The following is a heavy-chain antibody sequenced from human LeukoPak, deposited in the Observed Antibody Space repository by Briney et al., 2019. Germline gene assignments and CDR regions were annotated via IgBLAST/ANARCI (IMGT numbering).Heavy chain of an antibody. CDR3: SRVGAAAGPYYFDY. Sequence: ASVKVSCKASAYTFTNYAIHWVRQAPGQRLEWMGWINAGNGNTKYSRKIQGRVSITRDTSASTAYMELSSLRSEDTAVYYCSRVGAAAGPYYFDYWGQGTLVTVSS. V-gene: IGHV1-3*01. J-gene: IGHJ4*02. D-gene: IGHD6-13*01. CDR1: AYTFTNYA. CDR2: INAGNGNT.